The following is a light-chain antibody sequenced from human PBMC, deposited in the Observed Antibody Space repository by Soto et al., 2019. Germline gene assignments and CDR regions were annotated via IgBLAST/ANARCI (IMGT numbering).Light chain of an antibody. CDR3: SSYTTSGTRV. J-gene: IGLJ1*01. V-gene: IGLV2-14*01. Sequence: QSALTQPASLSGSPGQSITISCTGTTSDVGGYSFVSWYQLHPGKAPKLMIYEVSNRPSGVSNRFSGSKSGNTASLTISGLQAEDESDYYCSSYTTSGTRVFGTGTKVTVL. CDR1: TSDVGGYSF. CDR2: EVS.